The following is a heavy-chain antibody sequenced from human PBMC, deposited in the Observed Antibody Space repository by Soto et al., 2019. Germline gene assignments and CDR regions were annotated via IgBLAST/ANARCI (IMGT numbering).Heavy chain of an antibody. CDR3: ARGTTVTTFYDYYYYMDV. D-gene: IGHD4-17*01. CDR1: GFTFSNYW. J-gene: IGHJ6*03. Sequence: GGSLRLSCTASGFTFSNYWMSWVRQAPGKGLEWVANIKQDGSEKYYVDSVKGGFTISRDNAKNSLYLQMNSLRAEDTAVYYCARGTTVTTFYDYYYYMDVWGKGTTVTVSS. CDR2: IKQDGSEK. V-gene: IGHV3-7*01.